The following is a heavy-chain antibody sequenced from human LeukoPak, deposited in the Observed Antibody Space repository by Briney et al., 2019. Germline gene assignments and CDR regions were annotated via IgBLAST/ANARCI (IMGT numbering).Heavy chain of an antibody. CDR2: INPSGGNT. V-gene: IGHV1-46*01. D-gene: IGHD5-24*01. CDR3: ARIRDGYNDAYDI. Sequence: ASVKVSCKASGYTFSSYYIHWVRQAPGQGLEWMGIINPSGGNTNYAQNFQGRVTMTRDTSASTVYMELSSLRSEDTAIYYCARIRDGYNDAYDIWGQGTVVTVPS. CDR1: GYTFSSYY. J-gene: IGHJ3*02.